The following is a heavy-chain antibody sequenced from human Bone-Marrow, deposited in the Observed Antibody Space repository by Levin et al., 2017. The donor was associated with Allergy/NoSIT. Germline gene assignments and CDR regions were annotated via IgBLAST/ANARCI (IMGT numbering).Heavy chain of an antibody. Sequence: LRLSCTVSGGSISSGNYAWSWIRQPQGQGLEWIGYIYRSGSTYYNPSLKSRVTISLDRSKNQFSLNLTSVSAADTAVYYCANSGGSDSFDIWGQGTMVTVSS. CDR3: ANSGGSDSFDI. D-gene: IGHD5-12*01. CDR1: GGSISSGNYA. CDR2: IYRSGST. J-gene: IGHJ3*02. V-gene: IGHV4-30-2*01.